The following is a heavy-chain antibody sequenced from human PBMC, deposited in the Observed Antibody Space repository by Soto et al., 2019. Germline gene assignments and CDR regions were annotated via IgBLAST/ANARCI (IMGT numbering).Heavy chain of an antibody. J-gene: IGHJ6*02. Sequence: SETLSLTCTVSGGSISSYYWSWIRQPPGKGLEWIGYIYYSGSTNYNPSLKSRVTISVDTSKNQFSLKLSSVTAADTAVYYCARGVGYYYYGMDVWGQGTTVTVSS. CDR1: GGSISSYY. CDR2: IYYSGST. CDR3: ARGVGYYYYGMDV. V-gene: IGHV4-59*01.